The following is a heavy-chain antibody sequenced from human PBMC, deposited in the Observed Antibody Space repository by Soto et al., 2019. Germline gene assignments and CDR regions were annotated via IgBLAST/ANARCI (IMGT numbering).Heavy chain of an antibody. J-gene: IGHJ4*02. CDR1: GYTFTGYY. CDR3: GGEYYTFGPWVY. D-gene: IGHD3-3*01. Sequence: QVQLVQSGAEVKKPGASVKVSCKASGYTFTGYYMHWVRQAPGQGLEWMGWINPNSGGTNYAQKLKGGATMPRETAIGTAYRELASRRSDDPAVYYCGGEYYTFGPWVYWGQGTLVTVSS. CDR2: INPNSGGT. V-gene: IGHV1-2*02.